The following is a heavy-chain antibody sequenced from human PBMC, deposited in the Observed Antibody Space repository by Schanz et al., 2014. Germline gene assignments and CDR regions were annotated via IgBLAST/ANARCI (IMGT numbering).Heavy chain of an antibody. V-gene: IGHV1-8*01. Sequence: QVQLIQSGAEVKKPGASVKVSCTASGYTFTSYDINWVRQAPGQGLEWLGWMNPNSGNPGFAQKFRGRVTMTRNTSMRTAYIELHILTSEDTAVYYCARGRTFDYWGQGTLVTVSS. CDR1: GYTFTSYD. CDR3: ARGRTFDY. CDR2: MNPNSGNP. J-gene: IGHJ4*02.